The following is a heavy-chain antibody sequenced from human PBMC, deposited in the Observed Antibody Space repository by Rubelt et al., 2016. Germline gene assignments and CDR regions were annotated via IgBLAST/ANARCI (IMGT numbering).Heavy chain of an antibody. D-gene: IGHD3-10*01. J-gene: IGHJ6*02. CDR1: GFTVSSNY. CDR2: IYSGGST. V-gene: IGHV3-66*01. CDR3: ASSMVRYYYYYGMDV. Sequence: EVQLLESGGGLVQPGGSLRLSCAASGFTVSSNYMSWVRQAPGKGLEWVSVIYSGGSTNYADSVKGRFTISRDNSKNTLDLQMNSLRAEDTAVYYCASSMVRYYYYYGMDVWGQGTTVTVSS.